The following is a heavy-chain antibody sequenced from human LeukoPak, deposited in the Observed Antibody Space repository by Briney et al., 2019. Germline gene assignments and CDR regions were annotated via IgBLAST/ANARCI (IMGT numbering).Heavy chain of an antibody. CDR3: ARTRRGGAFDI. Sequence: GGSLRLSCAASGFTFSNYWMHWVRHGPGKGLMWVSRIKSDGSETSSAESLEGRFTISRDNARNMLYLQMNSLRAEDTAVYYCARTRRGGAFDIWGQGTMVTVSS. D-gene: IGHD3-3*01. CDR2: IKSDGSET. CDR1: GFTFSNYW. V-gene: IGHV3-74*01. J-gene: IGHJ3*02.